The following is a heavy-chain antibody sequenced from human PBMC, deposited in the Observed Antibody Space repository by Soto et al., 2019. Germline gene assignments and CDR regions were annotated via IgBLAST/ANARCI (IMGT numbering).Heavy chain of an antibody. V-gene: IGHV3-48*02. CDR3: ARGGAGRPHY. CDR2: ISSGRVTT. D-gene: IGHD6-13*01. J-gene: IGHJ4*02. CDR1: GFTFSSYG. Sequence: VGSLRLSCVASGFTFSSYGMNWVRQAPGKGLEWVSYISSGRVTTNYADSVKGRFTISRDNAKSSLYLQLNSLRDDDTAVYYCARGGAGRPHYWGQGTKVTVYS.